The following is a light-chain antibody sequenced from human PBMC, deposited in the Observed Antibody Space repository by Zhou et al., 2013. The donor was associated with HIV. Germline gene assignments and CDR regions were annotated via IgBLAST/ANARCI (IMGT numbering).Light chain of an antibody. Sequence: DIQMTQSPSSLSASVGDRVTLTCRASQGIGNDLGWFQQKPGKAPTRLIYEASSLQSWVPSRFSGSGSGTEFTLTINGLQPEDCATYYCQQLNSHPQVSFGQGTRLEIK. CDR1: QGIGND. J-gene: IGKJ5*01. CDR2: EAS. CDR3: QQLNSHPQVS. V-gene: IGKV1-17*01.